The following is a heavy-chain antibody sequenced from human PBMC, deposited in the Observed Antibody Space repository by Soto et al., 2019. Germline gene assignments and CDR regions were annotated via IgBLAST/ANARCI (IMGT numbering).Heavy chain of an antibody. D-gene: IGHD3-10*01. J-gene: IGHJ6*02. CDR1: GGSISSSNW. Sequence: QVQLQESVPGLVKPSGTLSLTCAVSGGSISSSNWWSWVRQPPGKGLEWIGEIYHSGSTNYNPSLNSRVTISVDKSKNQFSLKLSSVTAADTAVYYCARVTGHYYYGMDVWGQGTTVTVSS. CDR2: IYHSGST. V-gene: IGHV4-4*02. CDR3: ARVTGHYYYGMDV.